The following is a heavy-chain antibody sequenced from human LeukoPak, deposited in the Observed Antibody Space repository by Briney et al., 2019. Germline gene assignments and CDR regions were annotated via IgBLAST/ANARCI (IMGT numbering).Heavy chain of an antibody. CDR2: IYYSGST. Sequence: SETLSLICTVSGVSISSYYWSWIRQPPGKGLEWIGDIYYSGSTNYNPSLKSRVTISVDTSKNQFSLRLSSVTAADTAVYYSARLASGSYGPLTPFDYWGQGTPVTVSS. V-gene: IGHV4-59*08. D-gene: IGHD1-26*01. CDR3: ARLASGSYGPLTPFDY. CDR1: GVSISSYY. J-gene: IGHJ4*02.